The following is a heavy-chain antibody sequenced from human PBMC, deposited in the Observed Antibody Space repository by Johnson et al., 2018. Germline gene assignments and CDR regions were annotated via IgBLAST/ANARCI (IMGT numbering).Heavy chain of an antibody. V-gene: IGHV3-11*01. D-gene: IGHD3-16*01. CDR1: GFTLSDYY. CDR2: SSRAGPI. CDR3: ATWRGDSRDLEH. Sequence: VQLVESGGALVEPGGSLRLSCAASGFTLSDYYLSWIRQAPGKGLAWVSYSSRAGPIYYGDSVRGRFTISRDNAKNSLYLQMNNLGAEDTAVYFCATWRGDSRDLEHWGQGNLVTVSS. J-gene: IGHJ1*01.